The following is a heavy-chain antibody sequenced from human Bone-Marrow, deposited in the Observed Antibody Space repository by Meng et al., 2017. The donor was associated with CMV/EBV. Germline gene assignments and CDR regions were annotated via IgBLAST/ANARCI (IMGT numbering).Heavy chain of an antibody. CDR2: ISSSSSYI. Sequence: GSLRLSCAASGLTFSSYSMNWVRQAPGKGLEWVSSISSSSSYIYYADSVKGRFTISRDNAKNSLYLQMNSLRAEDTAVYYCARDPFSNKPRYYFDYWGQGTLVTVSS. V-gene: IGHV3-21*01. J-gene: IGHJ4*02. CDR3: ARDPFSNKPRYYFDY. CDR1: GLTFSSYS. D-gene: IGHD4-11*01.